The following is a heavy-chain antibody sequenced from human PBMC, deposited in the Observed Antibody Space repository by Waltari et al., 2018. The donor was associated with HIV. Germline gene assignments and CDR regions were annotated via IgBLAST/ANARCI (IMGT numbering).Heavy chain of an antibody. CDR3: VRGGAAWSAGGFQVAQPGP. D-gene: IGHD2-15*01. CDR1: GFNPTNFA. J-gene: IGHJ5*02. Sequence: DVQLVESGGGLGQPGGALGLACAAAGFNPTNFAFYLVRQGPGAGLEWVPYISATGHNIYYADSVQGRFTISRDNVRNILHLRIDDLRVDDTATYYCVRGGAAWSAGGFQVAQPGPWGQGALVTVSS. CDR2: ISATGHNI. V-gene: IGHV3-48*03.